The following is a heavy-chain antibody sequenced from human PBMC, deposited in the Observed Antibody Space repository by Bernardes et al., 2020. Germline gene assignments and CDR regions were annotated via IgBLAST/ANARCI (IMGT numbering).Heavy chain of an antibody. CDR1: GFTFSIYA. D-gene: IGHD6-13*01. V-gene: IGHV3-30*04. CDR3: ARSPGIAAGNFDY. J-gene: IGHJ4*02. Sequence: GGSLRLSCAASGFTFSIYAMHWVRQAPGKGLEWVAIISYDGTNKYYADSVEGRFTISRDNSKNTLYLQMNSLRAEDTAVYYCARSPGIAAGNFDYWGQGTLVTVSS. CDR2: ISYDGTNK.